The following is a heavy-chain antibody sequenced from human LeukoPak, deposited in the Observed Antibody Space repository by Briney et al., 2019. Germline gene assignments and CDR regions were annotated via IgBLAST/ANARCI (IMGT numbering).Heavy chain of an antibody. Sequence: SVKVSCKASGGTFSSYAISWVRQAHGQGIEWMGRIIPIYGIANYAQKFQGRVTITADKSTSTAYMELSSLRSEDTAVYYCARDSERAYYYDSSGYYPADYFDYWGQGTLVTVSS. CDR2: IIPIYGIA. CDR3: ARDSERAYYYDSSGYYPADYFDY. D-gene: IGHD3-22*01. J-gene: IGHJ4*02. CDR1: GGTFSSYA. V-gene: IGHV1-69*04.